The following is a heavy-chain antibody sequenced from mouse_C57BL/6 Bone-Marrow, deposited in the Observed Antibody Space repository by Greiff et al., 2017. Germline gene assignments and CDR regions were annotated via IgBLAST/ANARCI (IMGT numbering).Heavy chain of an antibody. CDR3: ATTVVATNDY. D-gene: IGHD1-1*01. CDR2: ISSGGSYT. CDR1: GFTFSSYR. V-gene: IGHV5-6*01. Sequence: EVQGVESGGDLVKPGGSLKLSCAASGFTFSSYRMSWVRQTPDKRLEWVATISSGGSYTYYPDSVKGRFTISRDNAKNTLYLQMSSLKSEDTAMYYCATTVVATNDYWGQGTTLTVSS. J-gene: IGHJ2*01.